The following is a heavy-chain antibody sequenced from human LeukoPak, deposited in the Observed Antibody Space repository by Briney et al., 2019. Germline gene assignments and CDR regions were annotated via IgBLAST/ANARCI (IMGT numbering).Heavy chain of an antibody. Sequence: GGSLRLSCAASGFTFSSYAMSWVRLAPGKGLDWVSAISGSGGNTYYADSVKGRFTISRDNSNDTVYLQMNSLRAEDTAIYYCSKRDYNFRSGKGSGGFDIWGQGTMVTVSS. V-gene: IGHV3-23*01. CDR2: ISGSGGNT. D-gene: IGHD3-3*01. CDR1: GFTFSSYA. CDR3: SKRDYNFRSGKGSGGFDI. J-gene: IGHJ3*02.